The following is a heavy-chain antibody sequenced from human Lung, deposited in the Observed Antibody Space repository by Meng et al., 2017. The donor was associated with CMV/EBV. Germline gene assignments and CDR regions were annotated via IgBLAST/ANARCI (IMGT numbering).Heavy chain of an antibody. CDR1: GGTFTGYA. CDR2: IIPILGTA. V-gene: IGHV1-69*13. Sequence: SVXVSXKASGGTFTGYALGWVPQAPGQGLEWMGGIIPILGTANYAQNFQDRVTITADESTVTAYMELSSLRSEDTAVYYCARGTAIVQYISSGLDIWGQGTXVTVSS. D-gene: IGHD2-15*01. CDR3: ARGTAIVQYISSGLDI. J-gene: IGHJ3*02.